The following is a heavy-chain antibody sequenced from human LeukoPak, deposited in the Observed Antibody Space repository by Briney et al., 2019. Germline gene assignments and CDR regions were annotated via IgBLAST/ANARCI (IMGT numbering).Heavy chain of an antibody. CDR3: ARGTSSWYAYNWFDP. CDR2: IYTSGST. CDR1: GGSISSGSYY. Sequence: PSQTLSLTCTVSGGSISSGSYYWSWIRQPAGKGLEWIGRIYTSGSTNYNPSLKSRVTISVDTSKNQFSLKLSSVTAADTAAYYCARGTSSWYAYNWFDPWGQGTLVTVSS. J-gene: IGHJ5*02. V-gene: IGHV4-61*02. D-gene: IGHD6-13*01.